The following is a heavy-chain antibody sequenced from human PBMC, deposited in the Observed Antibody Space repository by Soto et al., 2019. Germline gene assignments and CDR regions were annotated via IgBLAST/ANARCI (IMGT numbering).Heavy chain of an antibody. CDR1: GYTFTGYY. D-gene: IGHD6-13*01. CDR2: INPNSGGT. V-gene: IGHV1-2*02. J-gene: IGHJ5*02. Sequence: GASVKVSCKASGYTFTGYYMHWVRQAPGQGLEWMGWINPNSGGTNYAQKFQGRVTMTRDTSISTAYMELSRLRSDDTAVYYCARDPRVWYSSSWYFPRNWFDPWGQGTLVTVSS. CDR3: ARDPRVWYSSSWYFPRNWFDP.